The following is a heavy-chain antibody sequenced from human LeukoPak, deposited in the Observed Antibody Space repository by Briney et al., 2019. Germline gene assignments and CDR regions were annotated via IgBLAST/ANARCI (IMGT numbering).Heavy chain of an antibody. CDR2: INPNSGGT. CDR3: ARGGWSGYSSSSVSGTDAFDI. D-gene: IGHD6-6*01. CDR1: GYTFTGYY. V-gene: IGHV1-2*02. Sequence: SVKVSCKASGYTFTGYYMHWVRQAPGQGLEWMGWINPNSGGTNYAQQFQGRVTMTRDTAISTAHMELSRLRSDDTAVYYCARGGWSGYSSSSVSGTDAFDIWGQGTMVTVSS. J-gene: IGHJ3*02.